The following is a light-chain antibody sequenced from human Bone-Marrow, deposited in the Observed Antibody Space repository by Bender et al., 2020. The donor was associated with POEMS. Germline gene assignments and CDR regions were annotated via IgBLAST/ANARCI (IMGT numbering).Light chain of an antibody. J-gene: IGLJ3*02. V-gene: IGLV2-14*02. CDR2: EVT. CDR1: SSDVGSYNL. Sequence: QSALTQPASVSGSPGQSITISCTGTSSDVGSYNLVSWYQHHPGKAPKLMIYEVTKRPSGVSERFSGSKSGTSASLAISGLQSEDEADYYCAVWDDSLNGWVFGGGTKLTVL. CDR3: AVWDDSLNGWV.